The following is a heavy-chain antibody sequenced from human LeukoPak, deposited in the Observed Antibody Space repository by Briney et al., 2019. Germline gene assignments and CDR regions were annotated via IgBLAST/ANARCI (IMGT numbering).Heavy chain of an antibody. CDR2: ISERGGST. J-gene: IGHJ4*02. CDR3: AKRGIVIRAVIIIGFHKEAYYFDY. D-gene: IGHD3-10*01. V-gene: IGHV3-23*01. Sequence: GGSLRLSCVVSGITLSNYGMSWVRQAPGKGLEWVSGISERGGSTNYADSVKGRFIISRDTSKNTVYLQMNSLRVEDTAVYFCAKRGIVIRAVIIIGFHKEAYYFDYWGQGALVTVSS. CDR1: GITLSNYG.